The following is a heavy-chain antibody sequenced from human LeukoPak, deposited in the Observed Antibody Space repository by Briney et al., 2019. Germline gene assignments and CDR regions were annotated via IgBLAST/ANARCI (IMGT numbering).Heavy chain of an antibody. D-gene: IGHD6-6*01. CDR1: GFTFSSYW. CDR3: ARVASSSSGWFDP. Sequence: GGSLRLSCAASGFTFSSYWMSWVRQAPGKGLEWVANIKQDGSEKYYVDSVKGRFTISRDNAKNSLYLQMNSLRAEDTAVYYCARVASSSSGWFDPWGQGTLVTVSS. CDR2: IKQDGSEK. J-gene: IGHJ5*02. V-gene: IGHV3-7*01.